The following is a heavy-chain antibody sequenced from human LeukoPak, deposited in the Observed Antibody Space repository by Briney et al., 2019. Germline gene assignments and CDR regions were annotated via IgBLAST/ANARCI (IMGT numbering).Heavy chain of an antibody. CDR1: GFTFSDHY. J-gene: IGHJ5*02. D-gene: IGHD4-17*01. CDR2: IRDKANRYTT. CDR3: ARDYGDYSDWFDP. V-gene: IGHV3-72*01. Sequence: GGSLRLSCAASGFTFSDHYMDWVRQAPGKGLEWVGRIRDKANRYTTEYAASVKGRFTISRDDSENSLYLQMNSLRAEDTAVYYCARDYGDYSDWFDPWGQGTLVTVSS.